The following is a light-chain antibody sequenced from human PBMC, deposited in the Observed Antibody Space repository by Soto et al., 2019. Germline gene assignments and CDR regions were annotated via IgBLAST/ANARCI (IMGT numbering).Light chain of an antibody. Sequence: DIQMTHSPSTLSASVKDRATITCLASPSISSWLARYQQKPGKAPKLRIYKASSLESGVPLRFSGSGSGTEFALTISSLQPDDFATYYCQQYNSYSGTFGQGTKVDI. CDR3: QQYNSYSGT. J-gene: IGKJ1*01. CDR1: PSISSW. CDR2: KAS. V-gene: IGKV1-5*03.